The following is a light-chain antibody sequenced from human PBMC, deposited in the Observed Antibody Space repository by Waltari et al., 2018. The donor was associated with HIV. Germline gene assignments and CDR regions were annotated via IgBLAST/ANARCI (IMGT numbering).Light chain of an antibody. Sequence: QSALTQPASVSGSPGQSITLSCTGTSSDVAGSNLVSWYQQHPGKAPNLMIYEVSKRPSGVSNRFSGAKSGNTASRTSSGLQAEYEADYYCWAYAGSTTYVIFGGGTKLTVL. CDR2: EVS. CDR1: SSDVAGSNL. V-gene: IGLV2-23*02. CDR3: WAYAGSTTYVI. J-gene: IGLJ2*01.